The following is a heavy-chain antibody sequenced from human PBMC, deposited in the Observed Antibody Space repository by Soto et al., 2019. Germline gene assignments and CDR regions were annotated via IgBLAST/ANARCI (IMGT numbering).Heavy chain of an antibody. V-gene: IGHV3-23*01. CDR3: AKDRGKNNWKDWFDP. CDR1: GFTFSFYA. CDR2: ISGSGEIT. J-gene: IGHJ5*02. D-gene: IGHD1-1*01. Sequence: GGSLRLSCAASGFTFSFYALNWVRQAPGKGLEWVLGISGSGEITYYADSVKGRFTISRDNSKNTLYLQMNGLRAEDTAVYYCAKDRGKNNWKDWFDPWGQGTLVTVSS.